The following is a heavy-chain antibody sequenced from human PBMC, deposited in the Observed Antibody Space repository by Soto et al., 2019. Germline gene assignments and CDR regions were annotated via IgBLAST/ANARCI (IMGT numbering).Heavy chain of an antibody. D-gene: IGHD6-25*01. CDR1: GFTVSSYG. CDR2: IWYDGSNK. J-gene: IGHJ3*02. CDR3: ARGVGYGFDI. V-gene: IGHV3-33*01. Sequence: QVQLVESGGGVVQPGRSLRLSCAASGFTVSSYGMHWVRQAPGKGLEWVAVIWYDGSNKYYADSVKGRFTISRDKYKNTLYLQMNSLRAEDTAVYYCARGVGYGFDIWGQGTMVTVSS.